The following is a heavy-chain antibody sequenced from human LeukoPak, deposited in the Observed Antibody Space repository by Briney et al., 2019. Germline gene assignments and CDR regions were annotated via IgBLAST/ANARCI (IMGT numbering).Heavy chain of an antibody. Sequence: SVKVSCKASGGTFSSYAITWVRQAPGQGLEWMGRIIPILGIATYAQNFQGRVTITADKSTSTAYMELSSLRSEDTAVYYCARDLVVSCSSTSCSGAPSDFWGQGTLVTVSS. V-gene: IGHV1-69*04. CDR2: IIPILGIA. J-gene: IGHJ4*02. CDR1: GGTFSSYA. D-gene: IGHD2-2*01. CDR3: ARDLVVSCSSTSCSGAPSDF.